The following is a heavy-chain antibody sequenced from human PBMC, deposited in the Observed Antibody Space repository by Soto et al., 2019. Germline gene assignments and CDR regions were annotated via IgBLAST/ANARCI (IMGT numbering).Heavy chain of an antibody. D-gene: IGHD6-6*01. J-gene: IGHJ4*02. CDR3: AKDPRKYSSSSGYFDY. V-gene: IGHV3-30*18. CDR2: ISYDGSNK. CDR1: GFTFSSYG. Sequence: PGGSLRLSCAASGFTFSSYGMHWVRQAPGKGLEWVAVISYDGSNKYYADSVKGRFTISGDNSKNTLYLQMNSLRAEDTAVYYCAKDPRKYSSSSGYFDYWGQGTLVTVSS.